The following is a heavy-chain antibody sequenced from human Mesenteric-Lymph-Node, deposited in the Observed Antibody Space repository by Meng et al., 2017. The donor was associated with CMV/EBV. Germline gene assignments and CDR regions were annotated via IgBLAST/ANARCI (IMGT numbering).Heavy chain of an antibody. CDR3: ARDRLGHTFNWFDP. CDR2: INPSGGST. D-gene: IGHD3-16*01. J-gene: IGHJ5*02. Sequence: ASVKVSCKASGYTFTNYYMHWVRQAPGQGLEWMGTINPSGGSTSYAQKFQGRVTMTRDTSTSTVYMDLSGLRSEDTSVYYCARDRLGHTFNWFDPWGQGTLVTVSS. V-gene: IGHV1-46*03. CDR1: GYTFTNYY.